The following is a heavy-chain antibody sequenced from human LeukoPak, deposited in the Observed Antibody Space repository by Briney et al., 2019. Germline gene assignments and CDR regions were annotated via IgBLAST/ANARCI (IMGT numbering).Heavy chain of an antibody. CDR1: GGSFSGFY. CDR3: ARTRTFDA. Sequence: SETLSLTCAVSGGSFSGFYWSWIRQPPGKGLEWIGEINQSGSTNYNPSLKSRVSISLDTSKNQFSLKLSSVTAADTAVYCCARTRTFDAWGQGTLVTVSS. V-gene: IGHV4-34*01. J-gene: IGHJ5*02. CDR2: INQSGST.